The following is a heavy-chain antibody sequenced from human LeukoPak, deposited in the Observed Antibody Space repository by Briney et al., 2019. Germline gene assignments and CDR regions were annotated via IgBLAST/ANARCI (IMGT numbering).Heavy chain of an antibody. Sequence: SETLSLTCTVPGGSISSSSYYWGWIRQPPGKGLEWIGSIYHSGSTYYNPSLKSRVTISVDTSKNQFSLKLSSVTAADTAVYYCARQGAFNYWGQGTLVTVSS. CDR3: ARQGAFNY. V-gene: IGHV4-39*01. CDR1: GGSISSSSYY. J-gene: IGHJ4*02. CDR2: IYHSGST. D-gene: IGHD3-16*01.